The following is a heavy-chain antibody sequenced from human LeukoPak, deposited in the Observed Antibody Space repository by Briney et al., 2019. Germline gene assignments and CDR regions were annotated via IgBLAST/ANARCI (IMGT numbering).Heavy chain of an antibody. CDR2: INWNGGTI. CDR3: AKESGSGRTRWFDA. J-gene: IGHJ5*02. Sequence: GRSLRLSCAASGFSFDAYAMHWVRHAPGKGLEWVSGINWNGGTIGYAAPVKGRFTISSDNAKNSLYLQMNSLRAEDTALYYCAKESGSGRTRWFDAWGQGTLVTVSS. D-gene: IGHD6-19*01. CDR1: GFSFDAYA. V-gene: IGHV3-9*01.